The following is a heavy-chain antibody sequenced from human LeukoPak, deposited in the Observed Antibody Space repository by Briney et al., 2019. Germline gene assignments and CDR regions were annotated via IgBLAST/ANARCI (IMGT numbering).Heavy chain of an antibody. Sequence: GGSLKLSCAASGFTFSGSAMHWVRQASGKGLEWVGRIRSKANSYATAYAASVKGRFTISRDDSKNTAYLQMYSLKTEDTAVYYCTSRMTTYDYYYYGMDVWGQGTTVTVSS. J-gene: IGHJ6*02. CDR1: GFTFSGSA. CDR2: IRSKANSYAT. D-gene: IGHD3-16*01. CDR3: TSRMTTYDYYYYGMDV. V-gene: IGHV3-73*01.